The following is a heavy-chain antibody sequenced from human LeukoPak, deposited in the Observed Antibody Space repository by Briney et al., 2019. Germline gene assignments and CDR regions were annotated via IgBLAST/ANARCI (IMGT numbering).Heavy chain of an antibody. CDR2: IYSSGTT. D-gene: IGHD3-22*01. Sequence: TSETLSLTCTVSGGSINNYYWSWIRQPAGKGLEWIGRIYSSGTTNYNPSLKSRVTMSVDTPKNQLSLKLTSVTAADTAVYYCARDDSSGYWGQGTLVTVSS. CDR3: ARDDSSGY. J-gene: IGHJ4*02. CDR1: GGSINNYY. V-gene: IGHV4-4*07.